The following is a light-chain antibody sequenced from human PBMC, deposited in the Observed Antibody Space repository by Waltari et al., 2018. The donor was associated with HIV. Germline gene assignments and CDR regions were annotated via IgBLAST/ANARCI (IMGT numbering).Light chain of an antibody. J-gene: IGLJ2*01. CDR2: DTF. V-gene: IGLV7-46*01. CDR3: LLSFAGARPVV. Sequence: QAVVTQEPSLTVSPGGTVTLTCGSSTGPVTSGHPPYWFQQKSGQAPRTLIYDTFSKHSWTPARFSGSLLGGKAALTLSGAQPEDEADYFCLLSFAGARPVVFGGGTKLTVL. CDR1: TGPVTSGHP.